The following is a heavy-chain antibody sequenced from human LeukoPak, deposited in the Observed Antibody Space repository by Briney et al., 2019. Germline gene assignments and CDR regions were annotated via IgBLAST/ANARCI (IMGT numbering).Heavy chain of an antibody. Sequence: PGGSLRLSCAASGFTFNSYAMNWVRQAPGKGLEWVSTISSSGNNTYYTDSVKGRFTISRDNSKNTLYLQMNSLRAEDTAVYYCAKGGSFDPAFDAFDIWGQGTMVTVSS. CDR3: AKGGSFDPAFDAFDI. CDR1: GFTFNSYA. V-gene: IGHV3-23*01. D-gene: IGHD1-26*01. CDR2: ISSSGNNT. J-gene: IGHJ3*02.